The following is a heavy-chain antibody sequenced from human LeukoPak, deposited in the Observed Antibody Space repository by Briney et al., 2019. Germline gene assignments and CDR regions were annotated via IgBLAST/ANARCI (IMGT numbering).Heavy chain of an antibody. CDR1: GFTFSSYG. V-gene: IGHV3-23*01. J-gene: IGHJ6*03. CDR2: ISGSGGST. D-gene: IGHD3-10*01. CDR3: AKFGGDWHYYYYYMDV. Sequence: QTGGSLRLSCAASGFTFSSYGMSWVRQAPGKGLEWVSAISGSGGSTYYADSVKGRFTISRDNSKNTLYLQMNSLRAEDTAVYYCAKFGGDWHYYYYYMDVWGKGTTVTISS.